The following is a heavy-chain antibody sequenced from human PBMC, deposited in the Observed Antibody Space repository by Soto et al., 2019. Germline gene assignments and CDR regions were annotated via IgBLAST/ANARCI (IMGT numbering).Heavy chain of an antibody. CDR3: ARRRVDCGGDCYIFDY. D-gene: IGHD2-21*02. Sequence: QVQLVQSGAEVKKPGASVKVSCKASGYTFTSYDINWVRQATGQGLEWMGWMNPNSGNTGYAQKFQGRVTMTRNTSISTAYMELISLRSEDTAVYYCARRRVDCGGDCYIFDYWGQGTLVTVSS. CDR1: GYTFTSYD. CDR2: MNPNSGNT. J-gene: IGHJ4*02. V-gene: IGHV1-8*01.